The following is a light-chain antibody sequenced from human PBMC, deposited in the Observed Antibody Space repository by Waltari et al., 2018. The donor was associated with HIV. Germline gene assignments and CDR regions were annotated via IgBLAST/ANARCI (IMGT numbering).Light chain of an antibody. J-gene: IGKJ2*01. CDR2: DAS. V-gene: IGKV1-NL1*01. CDR3: QQYYNIPRT. CDR1: QVISNS. Sequence: DIQMTQSPSSLSASVGDRVTITCRASQVISNSLAGYQQKPGKAPKLLLFDASRLECGVPSRFSGSGGGADFTLTITTLQAEDFATYFCQQYYNIPRTFGQGTEVEV.